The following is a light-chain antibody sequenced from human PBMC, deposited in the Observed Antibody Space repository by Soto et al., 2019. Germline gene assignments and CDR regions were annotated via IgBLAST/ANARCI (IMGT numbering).Light chain of an antibody. CDR1: QSVSSY. CDR2: DAS. J-gene: IGKJ4*01. Sequence: EIVLTQSPATLSLSPGERATLSCRASQSVSSYLAWYQQKPGQAPRLLIYDASNRATGIPPRFSGSGSGTDFTRTISSLAPEDFEVDYWHQRSNWPLTFGGGTKVEIK. CDR3: HQRSNWPLT. V-gene: IGKV3-11*01.